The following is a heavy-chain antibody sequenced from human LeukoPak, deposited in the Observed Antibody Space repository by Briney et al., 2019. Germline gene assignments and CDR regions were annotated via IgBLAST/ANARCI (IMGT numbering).Heavy chain of an antibody. Sequence: SVKVSCKASGGTFSRSGISWVRQAPGQGLEWMGGIIPIFGTANYAQKFQGRVRITADESTSTAYLELTSLRSGDTAIYYRARDGAIFDSSGYYFLWWGQGTLVTVSS. D-gene: IGHD3-22*01. CDR3: ARDGAIFDSSGYYFLW. J-gene: IGHJ4*02. V-gene: IGHV1-69*01. CDR2: IIPIFGTA. CDR1: GGTFSRSG.